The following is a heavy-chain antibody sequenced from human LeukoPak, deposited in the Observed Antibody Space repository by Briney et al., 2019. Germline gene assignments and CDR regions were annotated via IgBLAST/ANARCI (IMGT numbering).Heavy chain of an antibody. D-gene: IGHD1-20*01. CDR2: IYSGGST. CDR3: ARSNWNDPYYFDY. Sequence: PGGSLRLSCAASGFTVSSNYMSWVRQAPGKGLEWVSVIYSGGSTYYADSVKGRFTISRDNSKNTLYLQMNSLRAEDTAVYYCARSNWNDPYYFDYWGQGTLVTVSS. CDR1: GFTVSSNY. J-gene: IGHJ4*02. V-gene: IGHV3-53*01.